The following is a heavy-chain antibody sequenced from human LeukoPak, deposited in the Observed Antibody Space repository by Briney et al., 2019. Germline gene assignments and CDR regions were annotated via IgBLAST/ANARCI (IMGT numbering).Heavy chain of an antibody. D-gene: IGHD5-24*01. V-gene: IGHV1-18*01. J-gene: IGHJ4*02. CDR3: ARMKRDGYNSYYFDY. CDR2: ISAYNGNT. Sequence: GASVKVSCKASGYTFTSYGISWVRQAPGQGLEWMGWISAYNGNTNYAQKLQGRVTMTTDTSTSTAYMELRSLRSDDTAVYYCARMKRDGYNSYYFDYWGQGTLVTVSS. CDR1: GYTFTSYG.